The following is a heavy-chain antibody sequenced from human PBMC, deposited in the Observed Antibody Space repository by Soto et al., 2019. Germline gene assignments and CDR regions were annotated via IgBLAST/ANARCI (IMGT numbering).Heavy chain of an antibody. Sequence: GASVKVSCKASGGTFSSYAISCVRQAPGQGLEWMGGIIPIFGTANYAQKFQGRVTITADESTSTAYMELSSLRSEDTAVYYCARGRGGWYNAFDIWGQGTMVTVSS. J-gene: IGHJ3*02. CDR1: GGTFSSYA. D-gene: IGHD6-19*01. CDR3: ARGRGGWYNAFDI. CDR2: IIPIFGTA. V-gene: IGHV1-69*13.